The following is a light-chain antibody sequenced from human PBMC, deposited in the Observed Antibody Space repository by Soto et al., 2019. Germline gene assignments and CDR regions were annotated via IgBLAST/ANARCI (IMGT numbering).Light chain of an antibody. CDR3: QHYKSYPWT. V-gene: IGKV1-5*03. J-gene: IGKJ1*01. CDR1: QSIDSW. Sequence: DIQMTQSPSTMSASVGDRVTITCRASQSIDSWLAWYQQKPGKAPKFLMYKASNLESGVPLRFSGSGSETEFTLNISSLQPDDFAIYYCQHYKSYPWTFGQGTKVELK. CDR2: KAS.